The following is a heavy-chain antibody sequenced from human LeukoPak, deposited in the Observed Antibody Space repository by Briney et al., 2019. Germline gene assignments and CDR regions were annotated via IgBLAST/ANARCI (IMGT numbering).Heavy chain of an antibody. CDR1: GFTFSSYW. V-gene: IGHV3-48*04. CDR3: VAMKLGS. D-gene: IGHD7-27*01. CDR2: IRYNGDTI. Sequence: GGSLRLSCAASGFTFSSYWMSWVRQAPGKGLEWVAYIRYNGDTIHYADSVQGRFTISRDNAKNSVYLQMNSLRAEDTAVYYCVAMKLGSWGQGTLVTVSS. J-gene: IGHJ5*02.